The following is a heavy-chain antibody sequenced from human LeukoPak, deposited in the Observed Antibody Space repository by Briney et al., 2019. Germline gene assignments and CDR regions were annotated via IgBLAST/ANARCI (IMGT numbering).Heavy chain of an antibody. CDR1: GGSISSYY. V-gene: IGHV4-59*12. D-gene: IGHD6-13*01. CDR3: ARGGRWIQLWLPGGGYSSSWYDY. J-gene: IGHJ4*02. Sequence: SETLSLTCTVSGGSISSYYWSWIRQPAGKGLEWIGEIYHSGSTNYNPSLKSRVTISVDTSKNQFSLKLSSVTAADTAVYYCARGGRWIQLWLPGGGYSSSWYDYWGQGTLVTVSS. CDR2: IYHSGST.